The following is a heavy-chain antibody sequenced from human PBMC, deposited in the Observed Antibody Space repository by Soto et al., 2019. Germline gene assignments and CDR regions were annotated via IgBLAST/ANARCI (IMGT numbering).Heavy chain of an antibody. Sequence: PSETLSLTCTVSGGSISSGGYYWSWIRQHPGKGLEWIGYIYYSGSTYYNPSLKSRVTISVDTSKNQFSLKLSSVTAADTAVYYCARGTAAAGKVDYWGQGTLVTVGS. CDR2: IYYSGST. J-gene: IGHJ4*02. D-gene: IGHD6-13*01. CDR1: GGSISSGGYY. CDR3: ARGTAAAGKVDY. V-gene: IGHV4-31*03.